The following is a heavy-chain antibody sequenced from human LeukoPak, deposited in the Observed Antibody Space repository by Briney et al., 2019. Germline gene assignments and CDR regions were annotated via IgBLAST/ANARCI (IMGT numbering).Heavy chain of an antibody. CDR1: GGSISSGGYY. D-gene: IGHD4-17*01. Sequence: SETLSLTCTVPGGSISSGGYYWSWIRQHPGKGLEWIGYIYYSGSTYYNPSLKSRVTISVDTSKNQFSLKLSSVTAADTAVYYCARGDYVGNWFDPWGQGTLVTISS. V-gene: IGHV4-31*03. CDR2: IYYSGST. CDR3: ARGDYVGNWFDP. J-gene: IGHJ5*02.